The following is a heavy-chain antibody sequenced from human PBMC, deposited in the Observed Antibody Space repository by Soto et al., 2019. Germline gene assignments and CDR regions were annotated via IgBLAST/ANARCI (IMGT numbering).Heavy chain of an antibody. CDR3: ANRSIWGSYRNLDY. J-gene: IGHJ4*02. Sequence: EVQLLESGGGLVQPGGSLRLSCAASGFTFSSYAMSWVRQAPGKGLEWVSAISGSGGSTYYADSVKGRFTISRDNSKNTLYLQLNSLRAEDTAVYYCANRSIWGSYRNLDYWGQGTLVTVSS. V-gene: IGHV3-23*01. CDR1: GFTFSSYA. CDR2: ISGSGGST. D-gene: IGHD3-16*02.